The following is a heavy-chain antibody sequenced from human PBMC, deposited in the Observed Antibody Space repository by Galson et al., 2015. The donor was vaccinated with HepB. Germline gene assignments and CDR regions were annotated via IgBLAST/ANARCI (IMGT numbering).Heavy chain of an antibody. V-gene: IGHV5-51*01. J-gene: IGHJ3*02. CDR1: GYSFTSYW. Sequence: QSGAEVKKPGESLKISCKGSGYSFTSYWIGWVRQMPGKGLEWMGIVSPSDSDTRYSPSFHGQVTISADKSISTAYLQWSSLKASDTAMYYCARPQTYYSSSWYWGAVDIWGRGTMVTVSS. CDR3: ARPQTYYSSSWYWGAVDI. CDR2: VSPSDSDT. D-gene: IGHD6-13*01.